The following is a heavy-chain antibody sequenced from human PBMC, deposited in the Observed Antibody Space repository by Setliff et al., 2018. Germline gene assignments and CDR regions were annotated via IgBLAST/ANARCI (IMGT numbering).Heavy chain of an antibody. D-gene: IGHD1-26*01. J-gene: IGHJ1*01. CDR2: IANRGNTV. V-gene: IGHV3-48*03. Sequence: GGSLRLSCAASGFSFSTSDMHWVRQAPGKGLEWVSYIANRGNTVYYADPVEGRFTVSRDHANNSPYLLMDSLKAEDTAVYYCARDASGSYGTEYFQHWGQGTLVTVSS. CDR1: GFSFSTSD. CDR3: ARDASGSYGTEYFQH.